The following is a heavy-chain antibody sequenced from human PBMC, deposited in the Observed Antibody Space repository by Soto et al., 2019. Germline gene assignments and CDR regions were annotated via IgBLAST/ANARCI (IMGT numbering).Heavy chain of an antibody. CDR2: ISSGSSTK. V-gene: IGHV3-48*02. CDR3: ARNSVAGWNPFDY. D-gene: IGHD1-1*01. J-gene: IGHJ4*02. CDR1: GFSFSSYS. Sequence: EVQLVESGGGLVQPGGSLRLSCAASGFSFSSYSMYWVRQAPGKGLEWVSYISSGSSTKSYADSVKGRFTISRDNAKNSLSLQMNSLRDEDTAVYYCARNSVAGWNPFDYWGQGTLVTVTS.